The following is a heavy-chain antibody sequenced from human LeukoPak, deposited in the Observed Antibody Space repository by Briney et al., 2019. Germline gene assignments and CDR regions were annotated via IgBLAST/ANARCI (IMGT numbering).Heavy chain of an antibody. CDR3: TRHQVDSSGYYLT. Sequence: GGSLRLSCAASGFTFSSYWMSWVRQAPGKGLEWVANIKQDGSEKYYVDSVKGRFTISRDNAKNSLYLQMNSLKTEDTAVYYCTRHQVDSSGYYLTWGQGTLVTVSS. D-gene: IGHD3-22*01. CDR2: IKQDGSEK. CDR1: GFTFSSYW. V-gene: IGHV3-7*03. J-gene: IGHJ5*02.